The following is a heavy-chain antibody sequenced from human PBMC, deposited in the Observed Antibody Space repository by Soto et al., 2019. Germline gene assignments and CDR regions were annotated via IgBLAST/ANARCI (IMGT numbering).Heavy chain of an antibody. V-gene: IGHV4-59*01. J-gene: IGHJ4*02. CDR3: ARVYSSSWYYFDY. D-gene: IGHD6-13*01. CDR2: IYYSGST. Sequence: PSETLSLTCTVSGGSISSYYWSWIRQPPGEGLEWIGYIYYSGSTNYNPSLKSRVTISVDTSKNQFSLKLSSVTAADTAVYYCARVYSSSWYYFDYWGQGTLVTVSS. CDR1: GGSISSYY.